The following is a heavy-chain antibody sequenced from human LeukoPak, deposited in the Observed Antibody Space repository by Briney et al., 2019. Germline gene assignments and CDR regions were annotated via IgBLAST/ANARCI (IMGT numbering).Heavy chain of an antibody. V-gene: IGHV4-59*01. CDR2: IYDIGST. Sequence: PSETLSLTCAVYGGSFSGYYWSWIRKPPGKGLEWIGYIYDIGSTTYDPSLKSRVTISVDTSENQFSLTLNSVTAADTAVYYCARSRGGYGDYGSWFDPWGQGILVTVSS. D-gene: IGHD3-16*01. J-gene: IGHJ5*02. CDR1: GGSFSGYY. CDR3: ARSRGGYGDYGSWFDP.